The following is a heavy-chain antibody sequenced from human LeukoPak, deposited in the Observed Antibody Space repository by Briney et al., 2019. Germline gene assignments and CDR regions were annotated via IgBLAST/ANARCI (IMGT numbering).Heavy chain of an antibody. Sequence: SETLSLTCTVSGGSISSYYWSWIRQPPGKGLEWIGYIYYSGSTNYNPSLKSRVTISVDTSKNQFSLKLSSVTAADTAVYYCARATRYYHYYYYMDVWGKGTTVTVSS. CDR1: GGSISSYY. J-gene: IGHJ6*03. V-gene: IGHV4-59*08. CDR3: ARATRYYHYYYYMDV. CDR2: IYYSGST.